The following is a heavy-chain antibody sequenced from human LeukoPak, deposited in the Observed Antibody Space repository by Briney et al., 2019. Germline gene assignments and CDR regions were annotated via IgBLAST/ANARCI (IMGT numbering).Heavy chain of an antibody. V-gene: IGHV4-59*01. CDR2: IYYSGST. J-gene: IGHJ4*01. CDR3: ARHPEYYDILTGYRYYFDY. CDR1: GDSIGSYY. D-gene: IGHD3-9*01. Sequence: SETLSLTCTVSGDSIGSYYWSWIRQPPGKGLEWIGYIYYSGSTNYNPSLNSRVTISVDTSRNQFSLKVRSVTAADTAVYYCARHPEYYDILTGYRYYFDYWGHGTLVTVSS.